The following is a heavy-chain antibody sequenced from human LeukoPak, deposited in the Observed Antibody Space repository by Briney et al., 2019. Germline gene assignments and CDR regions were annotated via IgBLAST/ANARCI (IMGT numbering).Heavy chain of an antibody. V-gene: IGHV3-64*01. Sequence: GGSLRLSCAASGFSFSSYDIHWVRQAPGKGLEYLSAISRNGGGTYYSTAVNDRLTISRDNSKNTVYLQMGSLRAEDMAVYYCARSTDWYLDLWGRGSLVTVSS. CDR2: ISRNGGGT. CDR3: ARSTDWYLDL. CDR1: GFSFSSYD. J-gene: IGHJ2*01.